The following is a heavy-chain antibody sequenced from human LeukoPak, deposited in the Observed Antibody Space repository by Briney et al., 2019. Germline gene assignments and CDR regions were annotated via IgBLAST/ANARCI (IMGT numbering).Heavy chain of an antibody. CDR2: INIDGSTI. V-gene: IGHV3-74*01. CDR1: GFTFSSYW. J-gene: IGHJ4*02. Sequence: GGSLRRSCVPSGFTFSSYWMHWVRQAPGKGLVWVSRINIDGSTINYADSVKGRFTISRDNAKNTLYLQMNSLRAEDTAVYYCARAGQYRFDYWGQGTLVTVSS. CDR3: ARAGQYRFDY. D-gene: IGHD2-2*01.